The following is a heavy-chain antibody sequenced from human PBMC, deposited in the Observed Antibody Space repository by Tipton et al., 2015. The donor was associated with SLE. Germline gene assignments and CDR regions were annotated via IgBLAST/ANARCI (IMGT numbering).Heavy chain of an antibody. J-gene: IGHJ3*02. CDR2: INPNSGDT. CDR3: ARGHWGPHDACDI. V-gene: IGHV1-2*02. CDR1: GYIFTGYY. D-gene: IGHD7-27*01. Sequence: QSGAEVKKPGASVKVSCKASGYIFTGYYLHWVRQAPGQGLEWMGWINPNSGDTNDAQKFQGRVSTTRDTSINTVYMELRDLTYDDTAVYFCARGHWGPHDACDIWGQGTTVTASS.